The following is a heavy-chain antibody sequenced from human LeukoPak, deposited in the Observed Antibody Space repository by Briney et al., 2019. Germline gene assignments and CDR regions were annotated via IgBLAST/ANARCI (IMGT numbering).Heavy chain of an antibody. V-gene: IGHV1-2*02. CDR3: AKTFYDSSGYYRYFDY. Sequence: ASVKVSCKASGYTFTAYYMHWVRQAPGQGLEWMGWINPNSGGTNYAQKFQGRVTMTRDTSISTAYMELSSLRSDDTAVYFCAKTFYDSSGYYRYFDYWGQGTLVTVSS. D-gene: IGHD3-22*01. CDR2: INPNSGGT. J-gene: IGHJ4*02. CDR1: GYTFTAYY.